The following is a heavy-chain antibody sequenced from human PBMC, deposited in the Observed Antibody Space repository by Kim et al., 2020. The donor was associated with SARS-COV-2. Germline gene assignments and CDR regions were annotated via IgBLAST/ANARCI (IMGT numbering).Heavy chain of an antibody. D-gene: IGHD2-2*02. CDR2: IYPGDSDT. CDR3: ARDIVVVPAAIRGPKYYYYGMDV. V-gene: IGHV5-51*01. J-gene: IGHJ6*02. Sequence: GESLKISCKGSGYSFTSYWIGWVRQMPGKGLEWMGIIYPGDSDTRYSPSFQGRVTISADKSISTAYLQWSSLKASDTAMYYCARDIVVVPAAIRGPKYYYYGMDVWGQGTTVTVSS. CDR1: GYSFTSYW.